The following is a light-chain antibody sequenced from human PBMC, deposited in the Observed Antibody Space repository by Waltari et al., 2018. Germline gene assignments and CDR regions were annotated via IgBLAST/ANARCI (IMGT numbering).Light chain of an antibody. CDR3: QMYVRLPVT. Sequence: EIVLTQSPGTLSLSPGERATLSCRASQSVSRVLAWYQQRPGQAPRLLIYGASNMATGIPDRFSGSGSGTDFNLTISRLEPEDFAMYYCQMYVRLPVTFGQGTKVEIK. CDR1: QSVSRV. CDR2: GAS. V-gene: IGKV3-20*01. J-gene: IGKJ1*01.